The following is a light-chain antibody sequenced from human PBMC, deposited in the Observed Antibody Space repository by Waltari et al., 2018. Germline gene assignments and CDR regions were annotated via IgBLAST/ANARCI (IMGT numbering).Light chain of an antibody. V-gene: IGKV2-28*01. CDR2: ESS. CDR3: MQALQAPYT. Sequence: EIVVTQSPLSLPVTPGEPASISCRSSQSLLYSNGNNYLYWYLQKPGQSPKLLIYESSNRASGVPDRFSGSGSGTDFTLKISRVETEDVGIYYCMQALQAPYTFGQGTKLEIK. J-gene: IGKJ2*01. CDR1: QSLLYSNGNNY.